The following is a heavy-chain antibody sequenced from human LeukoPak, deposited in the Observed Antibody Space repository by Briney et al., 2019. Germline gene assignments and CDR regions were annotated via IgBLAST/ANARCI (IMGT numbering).Heavy chain of an antibody. CDR2: IYHSGST. Sequence: PSETLSLTCTVSGGSISSSSYYWSWIRQPPGKGLEWIGYIYHSGSTYYNPSLKSRVTISVDRSKNQFSLKLSSVTAADTAVYYCASVVVVAATPFDYWGQGTLVTVSS. CDR1: GGSISSSSYY. CDR3: ASVVVVAATPFDY. V-gene: IGHV4-30-2*01. J-gene: IGHJ4*02. D-gene: IGHD2-15*01.